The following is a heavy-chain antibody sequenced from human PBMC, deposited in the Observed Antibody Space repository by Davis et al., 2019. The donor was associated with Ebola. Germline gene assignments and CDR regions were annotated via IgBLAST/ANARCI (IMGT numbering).Heavy chain of an antibody. CDR3: ARDGSLLWGIRY. Sequence: AASGKVSCKASGYTFNMYGISWVRQAPGQGLEWMGWISGYNGNRNYAQKFQGRVTMTRDTSISTAYMELSSLTSEDTAVYYCARDGSLLWGIRYWGQGTLVTVSS. D-gene: IGHD3-16*01. CDR2: ISGYNGNR. J-gene: IGHJ4*02. V-gene: IGHV1-18*01. CDR1: GYTFNMYG.